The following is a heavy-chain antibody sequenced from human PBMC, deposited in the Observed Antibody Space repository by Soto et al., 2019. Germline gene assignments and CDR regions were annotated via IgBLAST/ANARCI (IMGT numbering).Heavy chain of an antibody. CDR1: GYSFTSYW. D-gene: IGHD6-13*01. CDR2: IDPSDSYT. CDR3: ARRGEGIAAAVDY. J-gene: IGHJ4*02. Sequence: GESLKISCKGSGYSFTSYWISWVRQMPGKGLEWMGRIDPSDSYTNYSPSFQGHVTISADKSISTVYLQWSSLKASDTAMYYCARRGEGIAAAVDYWGQGTLVTVSS. V-gene: IGHV5-10-1*01.